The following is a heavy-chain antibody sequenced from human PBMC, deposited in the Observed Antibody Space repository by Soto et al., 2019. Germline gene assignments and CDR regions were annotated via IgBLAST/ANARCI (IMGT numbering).Heavy chain of an antibody. CDR1: GFTFNNFG. V-gene: IGHV3-30*18. CDR2: ISYDGSDK. D-gene: IGHD1-26*01. Sequence: QLQLVESGGGVVQPGRSLRLSCAASGFTFNNFGMQWVRQAPGKGLEWVALISYDGSDKYYADSVKGRFTISRDSSKNTVYLQMNSLRAEDTAVYYCAKDLVLPPYYGVDVWGQGTTVTVSS. CDR3: AKDLVLPPYYGVDV. J-gene: IGHJ6*02.